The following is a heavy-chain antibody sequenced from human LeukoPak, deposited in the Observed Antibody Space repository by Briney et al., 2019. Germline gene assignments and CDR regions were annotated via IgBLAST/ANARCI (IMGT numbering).Heavy chain of an antibody. CDR2: INHSGST. D-gene: IGHD3-3*01. CDR3: ARASYYDFWSGYHWFDP. CDR1: GGSFSGYY. Sequence: SETLSLTCAVYGGSFSGYYWSWIRQPPGKGLEWIGEINHSGSTNYNPSLKSRVTITVDTSKNQFSLKLSSVTAADTAVYYCARASYYDFWSGYHWFDPWGQGTLAIVSS. V-gene: IGHV4-34*01. J-gene: IGHJ5*02.